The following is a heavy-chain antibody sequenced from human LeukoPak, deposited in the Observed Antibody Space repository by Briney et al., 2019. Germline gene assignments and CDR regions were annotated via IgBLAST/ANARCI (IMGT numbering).Heavy chain of an antibody. D-gene: IGHD2-8*01. J-gene: IGHJ5*02. CDR1: GYSFTSYW. V-gene: IGHV5-51*01. CDR3: ARGALDYCTNGVCYWFDP. CDR2: IYPGDSDT. Sequence: GESLKISCKGSGYSFTSYWIGWVRQMPGKGLEWMGIIYPGDSDTRYSPSFQGQVTISADKSICTAYLQWSSLKASDTAMYYCARGALDYCTNGVCYWFDPWGQGTLVTVSS.